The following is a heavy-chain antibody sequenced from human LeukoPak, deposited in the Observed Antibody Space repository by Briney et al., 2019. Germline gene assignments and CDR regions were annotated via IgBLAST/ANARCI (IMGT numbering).Heavy chain of an antibody. CDR3: AKILIDAAAGTPDAFDI. J-gene: IGHJ3*02. Sequence: GGPLRLSCAASGFTFSSYAMSWVRQAPGKGLEWVSAISGSGGSTYYADSVKGRFTISRDNSKNTLYLQMNSLRAEDTAVYYCAKILIDAAAGTPDAFDIWGQGTMVTVSS. D-gene: IGHD6-13*01. CDR2: ISGSGGST. V-gene: IGHV3-23*01. CDR1: GFTFSSYA.